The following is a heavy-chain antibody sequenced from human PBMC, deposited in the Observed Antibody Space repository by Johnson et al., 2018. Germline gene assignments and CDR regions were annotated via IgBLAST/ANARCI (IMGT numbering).Heavy chain of an antibody. D-gene: IGHD6-13*01. CDR2: ISYDGSNK. CDR3: AKSLDSSSWYYYYGMDV. CDR1: GFTFSSYG. V-gene: IGHV3-30*18. J-gene: IGHJ6*02. Sequence: QVQLVQSGGGVVQPGRSLRLSCAASGFTFSSYGMHWVRQAPGKGLEWVAVISYDGSNKYYADSVKGRFTISRDNSKNTLYLQMNSLRAEDTAVYYCAKSLDSSSWYYYYGMDVWGQGTTVTVSS.